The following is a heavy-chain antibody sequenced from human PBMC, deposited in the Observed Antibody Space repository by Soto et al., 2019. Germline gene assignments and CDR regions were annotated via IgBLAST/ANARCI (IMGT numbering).Heavy chain of an antibody. D-gene: IGHD1-1*01. V-gene: IGHV1-18*04. CDR1: GYIFSNYA. Sequence: QVQLVQSGAEVKKPGASVKVSCKASGYIFSNYAVSWVRQAPGQGLEWLGWISGYSGGSNSAQQLQGRLTLTTDTSTSRAYMELRSLRSDDTAVYYCARAPTDNRASVYLDLWGRGTPVSVSS. CDR2: ISGYSGGS. CDR3: ARAPTDNRASVYLDL. J-gene: IGHJ2*01.